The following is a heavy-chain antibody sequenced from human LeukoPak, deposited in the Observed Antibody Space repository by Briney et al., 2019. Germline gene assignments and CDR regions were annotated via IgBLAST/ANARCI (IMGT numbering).Heavy chain of an antibody. CDR2: IHHSGST. J-gene: IGHJ4*02. D-gene: IGHD3-10*01. Sequence: SETLSLTCAVSGGSISSGWWWSWVRQPPGKGLEWIGEIHHSGSTHYNPSLKSRLSISVDKSKNQFSLKLTSMTAADTAVYYCARNGDSSMDYWGQGTLVTVSS. CDR3: ARNGDSSMDY. CDR1: GGSISSGWW. V-gene: IGHV4-4*02.